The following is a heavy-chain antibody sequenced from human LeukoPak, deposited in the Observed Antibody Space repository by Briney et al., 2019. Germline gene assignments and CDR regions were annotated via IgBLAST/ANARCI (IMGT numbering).Heavy chain of an antibody. D-gene: IGHD2-2*03. V-gene: IGHV3-53*04. CDR3: VRDNGLL. CDR2: IYSGGSA. CDR1: GGSISSSNY. Sequence: PSGTLSLTCAVSGGSISSSNYMSWVRQAPGKGLEWVSVIYSGGSAYYADSVKGRFTISRHNSKNTLYLQMNSLRAEDTAVYYCVRDNGLLWGRGTLVTVSS. J-gene: IGHJ2*01.